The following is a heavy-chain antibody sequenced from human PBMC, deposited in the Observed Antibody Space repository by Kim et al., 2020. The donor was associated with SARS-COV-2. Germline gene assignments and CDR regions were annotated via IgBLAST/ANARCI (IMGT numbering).Heavy chain of an antibody. CDR2: IKEDGSEK. J-gene: IGHJ3*02. Sequence: GGSLRLSCEASGSTFSSYWMSWVRQAPGKGLEWVANIKEDGSEKYYVDSVKGRLTISRDNAKNSLYLQMGSLRAGDTAVYYCVRDGYSGHDLAFDIWGPWTMVTVSS. D-gene: IGHD5-12*01. V-gene: IGHV3-7*03. CDR3: VRDGYSGHDLAFDI. CDR1: GSTFSSYW.